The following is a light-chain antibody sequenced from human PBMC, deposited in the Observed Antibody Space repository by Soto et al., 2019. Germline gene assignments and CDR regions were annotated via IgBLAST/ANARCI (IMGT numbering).Light chain of an antibody. CDR2: KAS. V-gene: IGKV1-5*03. Sequence: DIQMTQSPSTLSASVGDRVTITCRASQSISSCLAWYQQKPGKAPRLLIYKASSVESGVPSRFRGSGSGTEFPLTFSSLQLDDFATYTCRREASCSWTFGQGTKVEIK. CDR1: QSISSC. J-gene: IGKJ1*01. CDR3: RREASCSWT.